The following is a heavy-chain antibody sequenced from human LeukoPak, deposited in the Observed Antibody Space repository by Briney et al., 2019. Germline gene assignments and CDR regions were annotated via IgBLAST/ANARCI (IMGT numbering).Heavy chain of an antibody. CDR3: AKHGGQWELAPDH. CDR2: ISYTGST. J-gene: IGHJ4*02. CDR1: GVSFTSHY. Sequence: PSETLSLTCTVSGVSFTSHYWTWIRQSPGTGLEWIGYISYTGSTNYNPSLKSRVTISKDMSKNQFSLKLTSVTAADTAVYYCAKHGGQWELAPDHWGQGTLVTVSS. V-gene: IGHV4-59*11. D-gene: IGHD1-26*01.